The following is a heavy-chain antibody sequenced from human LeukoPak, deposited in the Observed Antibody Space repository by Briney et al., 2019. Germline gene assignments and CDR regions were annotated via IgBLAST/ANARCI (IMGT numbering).Heavy chain of an antibody. CDR1: GFTFSSYA. D-gene: IGHD4-11*01. J-gene: IGHJ4*02. CDR3: ARGYSNPYNEYYFDY. Sequence: GGSLRLSCAASGFTFSSYAMHWVRQAPGKGLEWVAVISYDGGNKYYADSVKGRFTISRDNSKNTLYLQMNSLRAEDTAVYYCARGYSNPYNEYYFDYWGQGTLVTVSS. V-gene: IGHV3-30*04. CDR2: ISYDGGNK.